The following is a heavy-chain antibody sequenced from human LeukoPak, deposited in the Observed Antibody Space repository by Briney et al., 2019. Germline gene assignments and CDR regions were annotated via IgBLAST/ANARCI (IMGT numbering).Heavy chain of an antibody. J-gene: IGHJ4*02. CDR2: IYYSGST. D-gene: IGHD1-26*01. CDR3: ARQLRYSGSYN. CDR1: GVSISSSSYY. V-gene: IGHV4-39*01. Sequence: SETLSLTCTVSGVSISSSSYYWGWIRQPPGKGLEWIGSIYYSGSTYYNPSLKSRVTISVDTSKNQFSLKLSSVTAADTAVYYCARQLRYSGSYNWGQGTLVTVSS.